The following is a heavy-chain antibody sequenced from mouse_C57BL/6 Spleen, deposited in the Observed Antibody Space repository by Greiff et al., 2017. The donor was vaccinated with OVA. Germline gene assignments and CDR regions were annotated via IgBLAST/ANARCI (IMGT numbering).Heavy chain of an antibody. CDR3: ARSVVATGYFDY. CDR1: GYTFTSYW. J-gene: IGHJ2*01. Sequence: VQLQQPGAELVRPGSSVKLSCKASGYTFTSYWMDWVKQRPGQGLEWIGNIYPSDSETHYNQKFKDKATLTVDKSSSTAYMQLSSLTSEDSAVYYCARSVVATGYFDYWGQGTTLTVSS. CDR2: IYPSDSET. V-gene: IGHV1-61*01. D-gene: IGHD1-1*01.